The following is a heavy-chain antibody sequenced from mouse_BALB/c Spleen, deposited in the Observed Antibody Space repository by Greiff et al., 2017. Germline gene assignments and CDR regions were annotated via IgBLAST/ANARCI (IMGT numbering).Heavy chain of an antibody. D-gene: IGHD2-1*01. Sequence: EVQRVESGGGLVKPGGSLKLSCAASGFTFSSYAMSWVRQSPEKRLEWVAEISSGGSYTYYPDTVTGRFTISRDNAKNTLYLEMSSLRSEDTAMYYCARYGRNYAMDYWVQGTSVTVSS. CDR1: GFTFSSYA. CDR3: ARYGRNYAMDY. V-gene: IGHV5-9-4*01. CDR2: ISSGGSYT. J-gene: IGHJ4*01.